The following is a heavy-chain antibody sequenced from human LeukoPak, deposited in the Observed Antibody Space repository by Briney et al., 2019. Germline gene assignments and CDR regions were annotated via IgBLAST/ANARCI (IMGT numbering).Heavy chain of an antibody. CDR3: ARGGDSSNWYPGYFDY. Sequence: PGRSLRLSCAASGFTFSNYWMHWVRQAPGKGPVWVSRIKSDGSSTRFADSVQGRFTISRDNGKNTLYLQMNSLRAEDTAVYYCARGGDSSNWYPGYFDYWGQGALVTVSS. V-gene: IGHV3-74*01. CDR2: IKSDGSST. J-gene: IGHJ4*02. CDR1: GFTFSNYW. D-gene: IGHD6-13*01.